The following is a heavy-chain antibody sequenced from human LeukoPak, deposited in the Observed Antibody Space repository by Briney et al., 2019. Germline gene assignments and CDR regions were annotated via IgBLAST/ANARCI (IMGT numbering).Heavy chain of an antibody. CDR1: GFTFDDYA. D-gene: IGHD6-19*01. J-gene: IGHJ4*02. V-gene: IGHV3-9*01. CDR3: AKSGGRSGWYGGVDS. CDR2: IGWNSGSI. Sequence: GRSLRLSCAASGFTFDDYAMHWVRQAPGKGLEWVSGIGWNSGSIGYADSVKGRFTISRDNAKNSLYLQMNSLRSEDTAVYYCAKSGGRSGWYGGVDSWGQGTLVTVSS.